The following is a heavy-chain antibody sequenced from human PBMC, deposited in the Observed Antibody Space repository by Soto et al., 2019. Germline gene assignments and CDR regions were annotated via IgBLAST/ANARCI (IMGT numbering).Heavy chain of an antibody. V-gene: IGHV3-23*01. CDR2: VSAGGGST. CDR3: AKSSWVDY. D-gene: IGHD1-26*01. CDR1: GITFRSYA. J-gene: IGHJ4*02. Sequence: EVQLLESGGGLVQPGGSLRLSCVVSGITFRSYAMSWVRQAPGSGLEWVSAVSAGGGSTYYADSVKGRFTISRDNSKNTLYLQMNSLRAEDTAVYYCAKSSWVDYWGQGTLVTVSS.